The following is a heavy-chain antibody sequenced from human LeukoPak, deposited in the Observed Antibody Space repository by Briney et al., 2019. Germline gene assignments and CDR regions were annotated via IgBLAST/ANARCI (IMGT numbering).Heavy chain of an antibody. CDR3: ARHSGWELRGFDP. CDR2: ISYSGTT. V-gene: IGHV4-59*08. Sequence: SETLSLTCTVSDGSINGYYWSWIRKPPGKGREWIGYISYSGTTNYNPSLKSRLTISVDTSKNHFSLKLNSVTAADTAVYYCARHSGWELRGFDPWGQGTLVTVSS. CDR1: DGSINGYY. D-gene: IGHD1-26*01. J-gene: IGHJ5*02.